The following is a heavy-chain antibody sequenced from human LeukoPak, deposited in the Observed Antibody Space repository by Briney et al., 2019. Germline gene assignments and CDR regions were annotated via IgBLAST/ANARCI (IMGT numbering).Heavy chain of an antibody. CDR2: ISGSGGST. J-gene: IGHJ3*02. V-gene: IGHV3-23*01. CDR3: AKRWGTSHGAFDI. D-gene: IGHD3-16*01. Sequence: GGSLRLSCVASGFTFGSYAMNWVRQAPGKGLEWVSVISGSGGSTYYADSVKGRLTISRDNSKNTLYLQMNSLRAEDTAVYYCAKRWGTSHGAFDIWGQGTMVTVSS. CDR1: GFTFGSYA.